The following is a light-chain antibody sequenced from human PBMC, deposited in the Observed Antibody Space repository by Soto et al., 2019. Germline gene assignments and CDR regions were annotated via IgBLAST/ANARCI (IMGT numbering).Light chain of an antibody. CDR1: TSDVGGYNY. J-gene: IGLJ2*01. CDR2: DVS. CDR3: SSYPSSSTPVV. V-gene: IGLV2-14*01. Sequence: QSALTQPASVSGSPGQSITISCTGTTSDVGGYNYDSWYQQHPGKAPKLMIYDVSNRPSGVSNRFSGSKSGNTATLTISGLQAEDEADYYCSSYPSSSTPVVFGGGTKLTVL.